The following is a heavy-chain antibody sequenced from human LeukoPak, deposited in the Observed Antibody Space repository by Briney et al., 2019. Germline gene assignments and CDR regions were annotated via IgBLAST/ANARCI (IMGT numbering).Heavy chain of an antibody. V-gene: IGHV3-72*01. CDR3: SRATYASGSYNFDY. Sequence: GGSLRLSCAASGFTFSDHYMDWVRQAPGKGLEWVGRIRKKANDYTTEYAASVIGRFTISRDDSKNSLYLQMDGLKTEDTAVYFCSRATYASGSYNFDYWGQGTLVTVSS. CDR1: GFTFSDHY. D-gene: IGHD3-10*01. J-gene: IGHJ4*02. CDR2: IRKKANDYTT.